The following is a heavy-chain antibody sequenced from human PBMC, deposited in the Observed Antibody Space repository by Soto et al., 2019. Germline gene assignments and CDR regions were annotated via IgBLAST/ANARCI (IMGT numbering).Heavy chain of an antibody. CDR1: GFTLDDCT. J-gene: IGHJ6*02. Sequence: PGGSLRLSCAASGFTLDDCTMHWVRQAPGKGLEWVSGVGWNGGDIVYADSVKGRFTVSRDNTKNSLYLEVNSLRAEDTAIYYCAKDRAVVVPVSTSYFHYYGLDVWGQGTTVTVSS. CDR2: VGWNGGDI. V-gene: IGHV3-9*01. D-gene: IGHD2-2*01. CDR3: AKDRAVVVPVSTSYFHYYGLDV.